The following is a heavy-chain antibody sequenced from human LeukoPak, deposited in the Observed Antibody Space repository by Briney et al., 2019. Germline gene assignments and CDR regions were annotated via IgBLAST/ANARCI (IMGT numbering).Heavy chain of an antibody. J-gene: IGHJ4*02. CDR1: GFTFSSYA. CDR3: AKGNTPLWLLGS. Sequence: PGGSLRLSCAASGFTFSSYAMNWVRQAPGKGLEWVSGISVSGGSTYYADSEKGRFTISRDNSKNTLYLQMNILRAEDTAVYYCAKGNTPLWLLGSWGQGTLVTVSS. D-gene: IGHD2-21*01. V-gene: IGHV3-23*01. CDR2: ISVSGGST.